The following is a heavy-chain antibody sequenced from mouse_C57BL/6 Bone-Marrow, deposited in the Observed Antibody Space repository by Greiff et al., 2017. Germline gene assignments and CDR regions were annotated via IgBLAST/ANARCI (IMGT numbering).Heavy chain of an antibody. J-gene: IGHJ4*01. CDR3: ARGYYGSPYAMDY. V-gene: IGHV1-81*01. CDR2: IYPRSGNT. D-gene: IGHD1-1*01. CDR1: GYTFTSYG. Sequence: QVQLQQSGAELARPGASVKLSCKASGYTFTSYGISWVKQRTGQGLEWIGEIYPRSGNTYYNEKFKGKGTMTADNSSSTVYMELRSLTSEDSAVYFCARGYYGSPYAMDYWGQGTSVTVSS.